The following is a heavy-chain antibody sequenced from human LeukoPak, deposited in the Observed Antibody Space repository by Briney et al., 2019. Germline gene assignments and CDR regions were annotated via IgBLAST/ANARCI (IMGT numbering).Heavy chain of an antibody. D-gene: IGHD6-13*01. CDR3: ARGNSWAYYYYMDV. CDR2: INPNSGGT. Sequence: ASVKVSCKASGYTFTRYYMHWVRQAPGQGLEGMGWINPNSGGTNYAQKFQGRVTMTRDTSISTAYMELSRLRSDDTAVYYCARGNSWAYYYYMDVWGKGTTVTVSS. CDR1: GYTFTRYY. J-gene: IGHJ6*03. V-gene: IGHV1-2*02.